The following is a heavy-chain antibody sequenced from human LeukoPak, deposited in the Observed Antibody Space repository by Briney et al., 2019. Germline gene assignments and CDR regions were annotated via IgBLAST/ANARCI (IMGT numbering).Heavy chain of an antibody. J-gene: IGHJ6*03. V-gene: IGHV4-59*01. D-gene: IGHD3-10*01. CDR3: ARGREFGERDYYYMDV. CDR1: GGSISSYY. Sequence: SETLSLTCTASGGSISSYYWSWIRQPPGKGLEWIGYIYYSGSTNYNPSLKSRVTISVDTSKSQFSLKLSSVTAADTAVYYCARGREFGERDYYYMDVWGKGTTVTISS. CDR2: IYYSGST.